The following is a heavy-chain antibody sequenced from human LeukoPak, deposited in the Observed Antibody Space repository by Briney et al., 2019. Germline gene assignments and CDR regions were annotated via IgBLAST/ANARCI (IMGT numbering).Heavy chain of an antibody. J-gene: IGHJ5*02. Sequence: GGSLRLSCAASGFTFSDYNMHWVRQGPGMGLEWVSYITSSSGYIYYTDSVKGRFTISRDNAKNSLYLQMNSLRAEDTAVYYCASHYDSSGYYYFWFDPWGQGTLVTVSS. CDR1: GFTFSDYN. V-gene: IGHV3-21*04. CDR2: ITSSSGYI. D-gene: IGHD3-22*01. CDR3: ASHYDSSGYYYFWFDP.